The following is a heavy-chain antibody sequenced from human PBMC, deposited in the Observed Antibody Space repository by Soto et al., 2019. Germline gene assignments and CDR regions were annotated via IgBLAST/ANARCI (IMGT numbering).Heavy chain of an antibody. D-gene: IGHD5-12*01. CDR1: GYTFTGYY. J-gene: IGHJ5*02. V-gene: IGHV1-2*04. Sequence: ASVKVSCKASGYTFTGYYMHWVRQAPGQGPEWMGWINPNSGGTNYAQKFQGWVTMTRDTSISTAYMELSRLRSDDTAVYYCARGLEWLRSNWFDPWGQGTLVTVSS. CDR2: INPNSGGT. CDR3: ARGLEWLRSNWFDP.